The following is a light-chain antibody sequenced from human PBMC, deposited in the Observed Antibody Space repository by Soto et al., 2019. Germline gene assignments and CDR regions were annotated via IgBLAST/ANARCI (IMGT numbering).Light chain of an antibody. J-gene: IGLJ1*01. Sequence: QSALTQPASVSGSPGQSITISCTGTSSDVGGYNYVSWYQQHPGKAPKLMIYDVSNRPYGVSNRFSGSKSGNTASMTISGLQDEDEAEYYCRSYTSSSTYVFGTGTKVTVL. CDR1: SSDVGGYNY. CDR3: RSYTSSSTYV. V-gene: IGLV2-14*01. CDR2: DVS.